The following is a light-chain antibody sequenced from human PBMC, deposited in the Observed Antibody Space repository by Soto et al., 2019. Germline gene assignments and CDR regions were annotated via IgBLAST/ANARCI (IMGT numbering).Light chain of an antibody. V-gene: IGLV2-8*01. CDR1: SSDVGGYNY. Sequence: QSALTQPPSASGSPGQSVTISCTGTSSDVGGYNYVSWYQQHPGKAPKLMIYEVSKRPSGVPDRFSGSKSGNTASLTVSGLQAEDEADDYCSSYAGSNNRYVFGTGTKVTVL. CDR3: SSYAGSNNRYV. J-gene: IGLJ1*01. CDR2: EVS.